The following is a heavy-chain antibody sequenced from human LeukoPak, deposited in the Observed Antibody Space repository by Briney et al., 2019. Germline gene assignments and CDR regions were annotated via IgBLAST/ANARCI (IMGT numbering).Heavy chain of an antibody. CDR1: GGSISSYY. V-gene: IGHV4-4*09. CDR3: ARFDSSGYQDWFDP. J-gene: IGHJ5*02. Sequence: ASETLSLTCTVSGGSISSYYWSWIRQPPGKGLEWIGYIYTSGSTNFNPSLKSRVTIPVDTSKNQFSLKLSSVTAADRGVYYCARFDSSGYQDWFDPWGQGSPVTVSS. CDR2: IYTSGST. D-gene: IGHD3-22*01.